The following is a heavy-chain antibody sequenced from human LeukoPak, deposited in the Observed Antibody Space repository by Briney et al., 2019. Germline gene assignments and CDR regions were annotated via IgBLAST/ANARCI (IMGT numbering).Heavy chain of an antibody. CDR1: GGSFSGYY. CDR2: INHSGST. CDR3: ARVTSQDYYDSSGYSFPFDY. J-gene: IGHJ4*02. V-gene: IGHV4-34*01. D-gene: IGHD3-22*01. Sequence: SETLSLTCAVYGGSFSGYYWSWIRQPPGKGLEWIGEINHSGSTYCNPSLKSRVTISVDTSKNQFSLKLSSVTAADTAVYYCARVTSQDYYDSSGYSFPFDYWGQGTLVTVSS.